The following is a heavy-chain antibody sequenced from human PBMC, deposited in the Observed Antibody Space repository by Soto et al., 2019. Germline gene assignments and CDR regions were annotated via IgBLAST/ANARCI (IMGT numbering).Heavy chain of an antibody. V-gene: IGHV3-11*04. Sequence: RVSCGVAECTFSDYYMSWIRKAPGKGLEWVSYIISSGDTRYYADSVKGRFTISRDSAKNSLFLQMSSLRAEDTAVYYCARAGIFLEYLGDAFDMWGQGTTVTVPS. CDR1: ECTFSDYY. CDR3: ARAGIFLEYLGDAFDM. D-gene: IGHD3-3*01. J-gene: IGHJ3*02. CDR2: IISSGDTR.